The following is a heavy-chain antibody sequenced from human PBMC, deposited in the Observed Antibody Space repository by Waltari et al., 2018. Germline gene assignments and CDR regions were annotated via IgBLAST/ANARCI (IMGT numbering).Heavy chain of an antibody. CDR1: GGSFSGYS. V-gene: IGHV4-34*01. J-gene: IGHJ4*02. CDR2: INYSGST. D-gene: IGHD1-26*01. CDR3: AGTPVGVTFLYFDY. Sequence: QVQLQQWGAGLLKPSETLSLTCAVYGGSFSGYSWSWIRQSPGKGLEWIGEINYSGSTNYNPSLKSRVTISIDTSKTQFSLELTSVTGADTAVYYCAGTPVGVTFLYFDYWGQGTLVTVSS.